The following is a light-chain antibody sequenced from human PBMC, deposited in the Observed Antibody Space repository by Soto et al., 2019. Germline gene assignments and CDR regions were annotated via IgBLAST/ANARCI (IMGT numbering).Light chain of an antibody. CDR1: QSISSW. CDR2: KAY. CDR3: QQYNSNPLT. J-gene: IGKJ4*01. Sequence: DIQMTQSPSTLSASVGDRVTITCRASQSISSWLAWYQQKPGKVPKLLIYKAYSLESGVPSRFSGSGSGTEFTLTISSLQPDDFATYYCQQYNSNPLTFGGGNKVELK. V-gene: IGKV1-5*03.